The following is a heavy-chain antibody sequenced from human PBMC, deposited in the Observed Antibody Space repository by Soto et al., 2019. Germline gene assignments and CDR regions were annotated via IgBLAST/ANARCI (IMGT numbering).Heavy chain of an antibody. CDR3: VKLLRDLPIPGPLFDP. V-gene: IGHV5-51*01. CDR2: ISPDDSTT. Sequence: GESLKISCEYSKYRFSTYRIAGVRQTPGRGLELMGIISPDDSTTQYSPTLEGQVTISADKSINTVCLQWXGLKASDTAMYDCVKLLRDLPIPGPLFDPWTPGTSLTVSA. CDR1: KYRFSTYR. D-gene: IGHD2-15*01. J-gene: IGHJ5*02.